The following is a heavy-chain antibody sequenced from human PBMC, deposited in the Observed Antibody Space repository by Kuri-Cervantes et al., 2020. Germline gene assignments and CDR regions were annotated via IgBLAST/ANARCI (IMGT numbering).Heavy chain of an antibody. Sequence: ASVKVSCKASGYTFTSYAMHWVRQAPGQRLEWMGWINAGNGNTKYSQKFQGRVTITRNTSASTAYMELSSLRSEDTAVYYCARRRYNWNDRSVKDAFDIWGQGTMVTVSS. V-gene: IGHV1-3*01. J-gene: IGHJ3*02. CDR1: GYTFTSYA. D-gene: IGHD1-20*01. CDR3: ARRRYNWNDRSVKDAFDI. CDR2: INAGNGNT.